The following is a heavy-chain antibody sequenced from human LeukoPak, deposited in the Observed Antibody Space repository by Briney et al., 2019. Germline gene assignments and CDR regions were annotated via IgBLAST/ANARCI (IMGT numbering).Heavy chain of an antibody. CDR3: AKNWGSGWFFEY. Sequence: GGSLRLSCAASGFTFSSYGVHWVRQAPGKGLEWVAVMSYDGNNKYYADSVKGRFTISRDNSKNTLYLQMSSLRAEDTAVYYCAKNWGSGWFFEYWGQGTLVTVSS. D-gene: IGHD6-19*01. CDR1: GFTFSSYG. V-gene: IGHV3-30*18. J-gene: IGHJ4*02. CDR2: MSYDGNNK.